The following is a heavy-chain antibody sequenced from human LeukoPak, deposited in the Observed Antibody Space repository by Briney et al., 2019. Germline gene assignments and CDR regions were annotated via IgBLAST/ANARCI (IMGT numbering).Heavy chain of an antibody. Sequence: GGSLTLSCTASGFKFSSFSMNWARHPPGKGLEWLSYISSTSSAIYYADSVKGRFTISRDNAKNSLYLQMDSLRAEDTAIYYCARVIGSYGDSAYWGQGTLVSVSS. CDR2: ISSTSSAI. CDR3: ARVIGSYGDSAY. J-gene: IGHJ4*02. V-gene: IGHV3-48*04. CDR1: GFKFSSFS. D-gene: IGHD3-16*01.